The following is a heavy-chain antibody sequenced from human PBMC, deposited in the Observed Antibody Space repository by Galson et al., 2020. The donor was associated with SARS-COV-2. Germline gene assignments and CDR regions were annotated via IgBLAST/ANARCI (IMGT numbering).Heavy chain of an antibody. CDR1: GFTFSGDA. D-gene: IGHD2-2*01. Sequence: TGGSLRLSCAASGFTFSGDAVHWVRQASGKGLEWVGRIRSKAHNYATAYGVSLQGRFTVSRDDSKNTAYLQMNSLKTEDTAVYYCTKLPDCTTTSCYQFYYGMDVWGQGTTVTVSS. CDR3: TKLPDCTTTSCYQFYYGMDV. CDR2: IRSKAHNYAT. J-gene: IGHJ6*02. V-gene: IGHV3-73*01.